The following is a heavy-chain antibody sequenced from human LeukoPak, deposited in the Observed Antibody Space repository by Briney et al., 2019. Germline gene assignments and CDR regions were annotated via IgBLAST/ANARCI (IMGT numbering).Heavy chain of an antibody. V-gene: IGHV3-74*01. D-gene: IGHD3-22*01. Sequence: PGGALRLSCAASGFSFSSYCMHWVRHAPGKGLVWVSRIKSDGKTNYADSVKGRFTISRDNAKNTVSLQMNSLRAEDTGVYYCARAPSEIGGYYPEYFRHWGQGTLVTVSS. J-gene: IGHJ1*01. CDR1: GFSFSSYC. CDR2: IKSDGKT. CDR3: ARAPSEIGGYYPEYFRH.